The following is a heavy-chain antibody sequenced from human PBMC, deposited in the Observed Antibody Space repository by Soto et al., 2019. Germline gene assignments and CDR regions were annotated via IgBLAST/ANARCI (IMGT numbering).Heavy chain of an antibody. Sequence: SLRLSCAASGFTFSSYGMHWVRQAPGKGLEWVAVIWYDGSNKYYADSVKGRFTISRDNSKNTLYLQMNSLRAEDTAVYYCASSGYSYGWGYYFDYWGQGTLVTVSS. CDR3: ASSGYSYGWGYYFDY. CDR2: IWYDGSNK. D-gene: IGHD5-18*01. CDR1: GFTFSSYG. J-gene: IGHJ4*02. V-gene: IGHV3-33*01.